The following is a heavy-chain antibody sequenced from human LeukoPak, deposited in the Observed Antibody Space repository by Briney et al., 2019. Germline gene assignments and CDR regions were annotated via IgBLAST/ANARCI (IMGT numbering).Heavy chain of an antibody. CDR3: ARGSMGGSGSYYKDYYYGMDV. J-gene: IGHJ6*02. Sequence: PSETLSLTCTVSGGSISSTFYYWGWIRQAPGKGLEWIGSVYYSGSTHYNSSLKSRVTISADTSKNQFSLKLNSVTAADTAVYYCARGSMGGSGSYYKDYYYGMDVWGQGTTVTVSS. D-gene: IGHD3-10*01. CDR2: VYYSGST. V-gene: IGHV4-39*07. CDR1: GGSISSTFYY.